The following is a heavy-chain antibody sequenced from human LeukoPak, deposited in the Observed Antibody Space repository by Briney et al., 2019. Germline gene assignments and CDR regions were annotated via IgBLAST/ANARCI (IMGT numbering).Heavy chain of an antibody. D-gene: IGHD6-19*01. J-gene: IGHJ4*02. Sequence: GGSLRLSCAASGFTFSSYGMHWVRQAPGKGLEWVAVISYDGSNKYYADSVKGRFTISRYNSKNTLYLQMNSLRAEDTAVYYCALPMEQWLVSDYWGQGTLVTVSS. CDR1: GFTFSSYG. V-gene: IGHV3-30*03. CDR3: ALPMEQWLVSDY. CDR2: ISYDGSNK.